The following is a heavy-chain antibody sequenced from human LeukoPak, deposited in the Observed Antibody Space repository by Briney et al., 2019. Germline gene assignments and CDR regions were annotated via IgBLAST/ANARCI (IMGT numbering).Heavy chain of an antibody. CDR2: NSGSGGST. V-gene: IGHV3-23*01. D-gene: IGHD6-19*01. Sequence: GRSLRLSCAASEFTFSSYAMNWVRQAPGKGLEWVSGNSGSGGSTYYADSVKGRFTISRDNSKNTLYLQMNSLRAEDTAVYYCARVRSGSYFDYWGQGTLVTVSS. J-gene: IGHJ4*02. CDR3: ARVRSGSYFDY. CDR1: EFTFSSYA.